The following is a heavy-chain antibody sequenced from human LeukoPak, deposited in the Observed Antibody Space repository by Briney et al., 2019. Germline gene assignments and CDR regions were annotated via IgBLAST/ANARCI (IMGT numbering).Heavy chain of an antibody. CDR3: ARAWFGESDYYHYYMDV. CDR2: IIPIFGTA. J-gene: IGHJ6*03. D-gene: IGHD3-10*01. CDR1: GGTFSSYA. V-gene: IGHV1-69*06. Sequence: GASVKVSCKASGGTFSSYAISWVRQAPGQGLEWMGGIIPIFGTANYAQKFQGRVTITADKSTSTAYMELSSLRSEDTAVYYCARAWFGESDYYHYYMDVWGKGTTVTVSS.